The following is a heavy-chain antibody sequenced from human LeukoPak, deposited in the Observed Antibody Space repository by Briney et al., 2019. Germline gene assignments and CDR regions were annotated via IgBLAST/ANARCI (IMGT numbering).Heavy chain of an antibody. CDR3: AKEIHPRSSNGWPFDY. J-gene: IGHJ4*02. CDR2: ISYDGKVK. V-gene: IGHV3-30*18. D-gene: IGHD6-19*01. Sequence: PGRSLRLSCAASGFAFSTYGMQWVRQAPGKGLEWVAVISYDGKVKHYTDSVKGRFTICRDNSRNTLYLQMNSLGTEDAALYYCAKEIHPRSSNGWPFDYWGQGTLVTVSS. CDR1: GFAFSTYG.